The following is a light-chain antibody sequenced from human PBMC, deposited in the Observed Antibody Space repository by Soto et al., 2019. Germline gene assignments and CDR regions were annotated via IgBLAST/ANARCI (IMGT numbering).Light chain of an antibody. CDR2: GAS. CDR3: QQYGSSPRT. CDR1: QSVRSTH. J-gene: IGKJ3*01. V-gene: IGKV3-20*01. Sequence: IVLMQSPCTFSLSPGERATRSCRTSQSVRSTHLAWYQLKPGQAPRLLIYGASSRATGIPDRFSGSGSGTDFTLTISRLEPEDFAVYYCQQYGSSPRTFGPGTKVDIK.